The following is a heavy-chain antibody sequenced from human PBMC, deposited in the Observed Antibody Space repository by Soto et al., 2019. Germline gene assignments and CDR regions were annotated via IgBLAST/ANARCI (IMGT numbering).Heavy chain of an antibody. CDR2: IYKSGTT. CDR3: ARINGGSPDF. CDR1: SGSINNHF. J-gene: IGHJ4*02. Sequence: SETLSLTCIVSSGSINNHFWSWIRQPAGKGLEWIGHIYKSGTTTYNPSLKSRVTMSVDPPKNRFSLKLSSATAADTAVYYCARINGGSPDFWGQGTLVTVSS. D-gene: IGHD2-8*01. V-gene: IGHV4-4*07.